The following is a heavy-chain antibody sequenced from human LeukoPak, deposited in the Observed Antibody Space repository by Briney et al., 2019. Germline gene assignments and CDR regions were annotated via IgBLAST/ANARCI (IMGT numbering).Heavy chain of an antibody. CDR2: INPNSGGT. Sequence: GASVKVSCKASGYTFTGYYMHWVRQAPGQGLEWMGWINPNSGGTNYAQKFQGRVTMTRDTSISTAYMELSRLRSDDTAVYYCARDPFYCSSTSCYGRWDYWDQGTLVTVSS. CDR3: ARDPFYCSSTSCYGRWDY. CDR1: GYTFTGYY. J-gene: IGHJ4*02. D-gene: IGHD2-2*01. V-gene: IGHV1-2*02.